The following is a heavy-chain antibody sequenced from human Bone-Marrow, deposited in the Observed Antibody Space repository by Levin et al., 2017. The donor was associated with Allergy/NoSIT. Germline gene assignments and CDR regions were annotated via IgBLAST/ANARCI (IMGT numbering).Heavy chain of an antibody. CDR3: VAVDVDVIMNYKMYFDF. J-gene: IGHJ2*01. D-gene: IGHD3-16*01. CDR1: GDSMSGGDYY. Sequence: SQTLSLTCTVSGDSMSGGDYYWNWIRQSPEKGLEWIGYINNGGATHYNPSLNSRFTMSVEVSKNQFSLKLSSVTAADTAVYYCVAVDVDVIMNYKMYFDFWGRGTLVTVSS. CDR2: INNGGAT. V-gene: IGHV4-30-4*01.